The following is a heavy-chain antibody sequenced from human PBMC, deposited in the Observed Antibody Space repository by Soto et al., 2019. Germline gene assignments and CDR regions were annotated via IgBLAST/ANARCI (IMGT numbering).Heavy chain of an antibody. J-gene: IGHJ1*01. CDR1: GFNFASHA. V-gene: IGHV3-23*01. CDR3: ARDSFPYCSSTSCYKGYFQH. CDR2: ITDTGVGT. Sequence: GGSLRLSCAASGFNFASHAMSWVCQAPGKGLECVATITDTGVGTAYADSVRGRFAISRDNAKNSLYLQMNSLRAEDTAVYYCARDSFPYCSSTSCYKGYFQHWGQGTLVTVSS. D-gene: IGHD2-2*02.